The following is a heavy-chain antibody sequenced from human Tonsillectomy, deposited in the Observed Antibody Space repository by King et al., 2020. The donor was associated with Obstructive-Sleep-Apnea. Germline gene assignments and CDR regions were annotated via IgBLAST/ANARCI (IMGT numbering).Heavy chain of an antibody. CDR3: AREYYYGSARAFDI. CDR2: IYHSGRT. J-gene: IGHJ3*02. D-gene: IGHD3-10*01. V-gene: IGHV4-4*02. CDR1: GGAISSSNW. Sequence: QLQESGPGLVKPSGTLSLTCAVSGGAISSSNWGRWVRQPPGKGLEWIGEIYHSGRTNYNPSLKSRVTISVDKSKNPLSLKRSSVTAADTAVYYCAREYYYGSARAFDIWGQGTMVTVSS.